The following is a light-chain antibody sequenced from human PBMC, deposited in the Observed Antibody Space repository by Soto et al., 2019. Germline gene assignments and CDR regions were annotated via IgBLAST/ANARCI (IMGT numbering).Light chain of an antibody. CDR3: QQYNNWPPIT. Sequence: EIVLTQAPGTLSLSPGERATLSCRASQSVFNNHIGWYQQKPGQAPRRLIFGASFRATGIPARFSGSGSGTEFTLTISSLQSEDFAVYYCQQYNNWPPITFGQGTRLEI. V-gene: IGKV3-15*01. CDR1: QSVFNN. CDR2: GAS. J-gene: IGKJ5*01.